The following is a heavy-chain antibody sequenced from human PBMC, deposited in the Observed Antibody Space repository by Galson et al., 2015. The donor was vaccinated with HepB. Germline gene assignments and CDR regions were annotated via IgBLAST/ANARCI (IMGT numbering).Heavy chain of an antibody. V-gene: IGHV3-30-3*02. CDR1: GFTFSSYA. CDR3: AKFFVVGSGYRLGAFDI. Sequence: SLRLSCAASGFTFSSYAMHWVRQAPGKGLEWVAVISYDGSNKYYADSVKGRFTISRDNSKNTLYLQMNGLRAEDTAVYYCAKFFVVGSGYRLGAFDIWGQGTMVTVSS. J-gene: IGHJ3*02. CDR2: ISYDGSNK. D-gene: IGHD3-22*01.